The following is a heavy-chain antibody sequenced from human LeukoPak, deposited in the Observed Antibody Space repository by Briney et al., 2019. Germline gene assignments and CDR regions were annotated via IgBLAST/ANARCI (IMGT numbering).Heavy chain of an antibody. Sequence: ASVPLSCKASGYTFTSYGISWVRQAPGQGLEWMGWISAYSGNTNYAQNLQRRVTMATDTSTSTAYMEVRSLRSDDTAVYYCARAPEREYSGYAADYWGQGTLVTVPS. CDR2: ISAYSGNT. CDR3: ARAPEREYSGYAADY. D-gene: IGHD5-12*01. CDR1: GYTFTSYG. J-gene: IGHJ4*02. V-gene: IGHV1-18*01.